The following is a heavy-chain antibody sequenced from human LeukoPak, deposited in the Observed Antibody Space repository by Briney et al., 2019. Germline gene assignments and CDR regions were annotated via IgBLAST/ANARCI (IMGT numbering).Heavy chain of an antibody. J-gene: IGHJ4*02. V-gene: IGHV1-2*02. CDR2: INPNSGGT. Sequence: GASVKVSCKTSGYTFTGSYMHWVRQAPGQGLEWLGWINPNSGGTNYAQKFQGRVTMTRDTSISTAYMELSRLRSDDTAVYYCARVHYYDHKNYYYDYWGQGTLVTVSS. CDR1: GYTFTGSY. D-gene: IGHD3-22*01. CDR3: ARVHYYDHKNYYYDY.